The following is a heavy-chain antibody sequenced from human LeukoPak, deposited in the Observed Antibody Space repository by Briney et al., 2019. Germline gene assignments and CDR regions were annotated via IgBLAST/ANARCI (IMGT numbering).Heavy chain of an antibody. D-gene: IGHD2-15*01. J-gene: IGHJ4*02. CDR1: GFSFSSYA. V-gene: IGHV3-23*01. CDR3: AKGLGGSCHSATDY. CDR2: IRGSTSST. Sequence: GGSLRLSCAASGFSFSSYAMNCVRQAPGKGLEWVSVIRGSTSSTYYVDSVKGRFTISRDNSKNTLYLQMNSLRAEDTAIYYCAKGLGGSCHSATDYWGQGTLVTVSS.